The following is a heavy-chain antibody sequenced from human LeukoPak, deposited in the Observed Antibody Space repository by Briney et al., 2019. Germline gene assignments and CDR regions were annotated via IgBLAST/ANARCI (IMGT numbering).Heavy chain of an antibody. V-gene: IGHV3-48*04. D-gene: IGHD3-10*02. CDR2: ISSSGSTI. CDR1: GFTFSSYG. J-gene: IGHJ6*04. CDR3: AELGITMIGGV. Sequence: GGTLRLSCAASGFTFSSYGMSWVRQAPGKGLEWVSYISSSGSTIYYADSVKGRFTISRDNAKNSLYLQMNSLMAEDTAVYYCAELGITMIGGVWGKGTTVTISS.